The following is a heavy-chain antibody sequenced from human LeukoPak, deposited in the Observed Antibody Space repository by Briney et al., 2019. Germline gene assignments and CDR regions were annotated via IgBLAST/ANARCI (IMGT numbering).Heavy chain of an antibody. V-gene: IGHV3-11*04. CDR1: GFTFSDYY. CDR2: ISSSGSTI. CDR3: ARAQYSGSHSPFDY. D-gene: IGHD1-26*01. J-gene: IGHJ4*02. Sequence: GGSLRLSCAASGFTFSDYYMSWIRQAPGKGLEWVSYISSSGSTIYYADPVKGRFTISRDNAKNSLYLQMNSLRAEDTAVYYCARAQYSGSHSPFDYWGQGTLVTVSS.